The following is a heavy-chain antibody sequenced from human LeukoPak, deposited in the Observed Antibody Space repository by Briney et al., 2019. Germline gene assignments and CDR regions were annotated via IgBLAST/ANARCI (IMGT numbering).Heavy chain of an antibody. CDR2: INPNSGGT. V-gene: IGHV1-2*02. CDR3: ARDIITMVRGVPYYYGMDV. CDR1: GYTFTGYY. D-gene: IGHD3-10*01. J-gene: IGHJ6*02. Sequence: ASVKVSCKASGYTFTGYYMHWVRQAPGQGLEWMGWINPNSGGTNYAQKFQGRVTMTRDTSISTAYMELRSLRSDDTAVYYCARDIITMVRGVPYYYGMDVWGQGTTVTVSS.